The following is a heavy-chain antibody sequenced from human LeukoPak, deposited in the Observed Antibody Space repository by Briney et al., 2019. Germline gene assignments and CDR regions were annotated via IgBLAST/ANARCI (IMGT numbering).Heavy chain of an antibody. CDR3: ARTRITMVRGVTGSFDY. CDR1: GGSFSGYY. Sequence: SETLSLTCAVYGGSFSGYYWSWIRQPPGKGLEWIGEINHSGSTDCNPSLKSRVTISVDTSKNQFSLKLSSVTAADTAVYYCARTRITMVRGVTGSFDYWGQGTLVTVSS. J-gene: IGHJ4*02. CDR2: INHSGST. V-gene: IGHV4-34*01. D-gene: IGHD3-10*01.